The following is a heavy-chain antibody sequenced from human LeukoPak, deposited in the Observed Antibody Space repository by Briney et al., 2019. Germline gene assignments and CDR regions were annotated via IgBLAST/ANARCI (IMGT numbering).Heavy chain of an antibody. CDR1: GFTLTNHG. CDR3: AKDYCRDGNCLFAFLDS. Sequence: PGGSLRLSCAVSGFTLTNHGVSWVRQAPGKGLEWVSIITGTGGKYYGDSVKGRFVLSRDNFKNTVYMQMSSLRAEDTATYYCAKDYCRDGNCLFAFLDSWGQGTLVTVSS. D-gene: IGHD2-15*01. V-gene: IGHV3-23*01. J-gene: IGHJ4*02. CDR2: ITGTGGK.